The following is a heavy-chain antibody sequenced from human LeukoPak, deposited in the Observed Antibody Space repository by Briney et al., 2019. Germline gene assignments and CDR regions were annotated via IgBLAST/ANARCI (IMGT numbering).Heavy chain of an antibody. CDR2: IYYSGST. CDR1: GGSVSSYY. CDR3: ARGYSSGWADY. Sequence: PSETLSLTCTVSGGSVSSYYWSWVRQPPGKGLEWVGYIYYSGSTNYNPSLKGRVTISVDKSKKQFSLKLSSVTAADTAVYYCARGYSSGWADYWGQGTLVTVSS. D-gene: IGHD6-19*01. V-gene: IGHV4-59*02. J-gene: IGHJ4*02.